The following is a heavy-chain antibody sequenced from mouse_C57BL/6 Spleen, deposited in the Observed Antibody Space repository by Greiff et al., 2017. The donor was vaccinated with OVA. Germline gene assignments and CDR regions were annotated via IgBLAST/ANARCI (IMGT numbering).Heavy chain of an antibody. J-gene: IGHJ2*01. V-gene: IGHV1-63*01. CDR1: GYTFTNYW. CDR3: AKGRGCNYFDY. Sequence: VQLQQSGAELVRPGTSVKMSCKASGYTFTNYWIGWAKQRPGHGLEWIGDIYPGGGYTNYNETFKGKATLTADKSTSTAYMQISSLTSEDTAIYYCAKGRGCNYFDYWGQGTTLTVSS. CDR2: IYPGGGYT.